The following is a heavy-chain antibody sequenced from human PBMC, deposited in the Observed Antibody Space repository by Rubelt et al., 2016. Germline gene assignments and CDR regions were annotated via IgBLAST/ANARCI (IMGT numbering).Heavy chain of an antibody. D-gene: IGHD6-19*01. CDR1: GFTFSSYS. CDR2: ISSSSSTI. V-gene: IGHV3-48*04. Sequence: EVQLVESGGGLVQPGGSLRLSCAASGFTFSSYSMNWVPQAPGKGLEWVSYISSSSSTIYYADSVKGRFTISRDNAKNSLYLQMNSLRAEDTAVYYCAGSDRGGWYFDAFDIWGQGTMVTVSS. J-gene: IGHJ3*02. CDR3: AGSDRGGWYFDAFDI.